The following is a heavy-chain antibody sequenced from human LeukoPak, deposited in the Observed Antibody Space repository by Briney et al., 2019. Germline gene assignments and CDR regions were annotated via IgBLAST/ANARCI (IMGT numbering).Heavy chain of an antibody. CDR1: GGSFSGYY. CDR2: MNHSGST. V-gene: IGHV4-34*01. Sequence: SETLSLTCAVYGGSFSGYYWSWIRQPPGKGLEWIGEMNHSGSTNYNPSLKSRVTISVDTSKNQVSLKVSSVTAADTAVYYCAGRDGSYFRVDYWGQGNLVTVSS. CDR3: AGRDGSYFRVDY. J-gene: IGHJ4*02. D-gene: IGHD1-26*01.